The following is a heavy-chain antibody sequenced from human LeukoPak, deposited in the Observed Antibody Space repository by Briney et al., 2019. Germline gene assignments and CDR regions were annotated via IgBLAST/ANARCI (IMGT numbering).Heavy chain of an antibody. CDR1: GGSISSYY. CDR2: IYYSGST. V-gene: IGHV4-59*08. Sequence: SETLSLTCTVSGGSISSYYWSWIRQPPGKGLEWIGYIYYSGSTNYNPSLKSRVTISVDTSKNQFSLKLSTVTAADTAVYYCARHIREHFDWSLDYWGQGTLVTVSS. J-gene: IGHJ4*02. CDR3: ARHIREHFDWSLDY. D-gene: IGHD3-9*01.